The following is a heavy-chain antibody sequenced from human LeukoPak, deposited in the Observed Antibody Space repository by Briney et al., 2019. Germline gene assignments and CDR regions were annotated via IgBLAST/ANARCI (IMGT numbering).Heavy chain of an antibody. D-gene: IGHD2-15*01. V-gene: IGHV4-30-4*01. CDR2: IYYSGST. CDR1: GGSISSGDYY. CDR3: ARDHCSGGSCYGSDDFDS. J-gene: IGHJ3*02. Sequence: PSETLSLTCTVSGGSISSGDYYWSWIRQPPGKGLEWFGYIYYSGSTDYKPSLKSRVTISVDTSKNQFSLKLSSVTAADTAVYYCARDHCSGGSCYGSDDFDSWGQGTMVT.